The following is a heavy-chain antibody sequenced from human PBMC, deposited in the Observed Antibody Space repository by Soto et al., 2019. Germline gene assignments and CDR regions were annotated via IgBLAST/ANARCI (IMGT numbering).Heavy chain of an antibody. Sequence: QVQLQQWGAGLLKPSETLSLTCAVYGGSFSGYYWSWIRQPPGKGLEWIGEINHSGSTNYNPSLKRPVTKSVATSKNQFARKLSSVTSADTAVYYCAREKPYSSSWYHDYWGQGTLVTVSS. J-gene: IGHJ4*02. V-gene: IGHV4-34*01. D-gene: IGHD6-13*01. CDR3: AREKPYSSSWYHDY. CDR1: GGSFSGYY. CDR2: INHSGST.